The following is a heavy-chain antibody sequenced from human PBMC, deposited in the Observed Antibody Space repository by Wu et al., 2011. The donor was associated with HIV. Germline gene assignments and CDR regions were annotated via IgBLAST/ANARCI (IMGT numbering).Heavy chain of an antibody. CDR1: GASVNPYY. Sequence: TVSGASVNPYYWTWIRQSQEGTGVDWIYLLQREHQLQPSLKSRVTISLDMSKNHFSLKLRSATAADTAVYYCARADLDGVYDPYYFYGMDVWGQGTTVTVSS. D-gene: IGHD2-8*01. CDR3: ARADLDGVYDPYYFYGMDV. CDR2: LLQREH. V-gene: IGHV4-59*02. J-gene: IGHJ6*02.